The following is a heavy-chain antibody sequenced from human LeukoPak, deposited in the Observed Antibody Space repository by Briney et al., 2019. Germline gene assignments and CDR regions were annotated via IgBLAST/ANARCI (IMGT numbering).Heavy chain of an antibody. D-gene: IGHD3-10*01. J-gene: IGHJ6*03. V-gene: IGHV3-7*01. CDR2: IKQDGSEK. Sequence: PGGSLRLSCAASGFTFSSYWMSWVRQAPGKGLEWVANIKQDGSEKYYVDSVKGRFTISRDNAKNSLYLQMNSLRAEDTAVYYCARETYYYGSGSYYMDVWGKGTTVTVSS. CDR3: ARETYYYGSGSYYMDV. CDR1: GFTFSSYW.